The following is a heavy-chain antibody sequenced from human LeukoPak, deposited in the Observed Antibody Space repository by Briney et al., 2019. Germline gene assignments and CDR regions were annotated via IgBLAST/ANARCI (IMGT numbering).Heavy chain of an antibody. V-gene: IGHV4-59*01. D-gene: IGHD3-22*01. Sequence: SETLSLTCTVSGGSISHYYWSWIRQPPGKGLEWIGFTYYSGSTNYNPSLKSRVTISVDTSKNQFSLKLSSVTAADTAVYYCARGYYDSSGYLISYNWFDPWGQGTLVTVSS. CDR1: GGSISHYY. J-gene: IGHJ5*02. CDR2: TYYSGST. CDR3: ARGYYDSSGYLISYNWFDP.